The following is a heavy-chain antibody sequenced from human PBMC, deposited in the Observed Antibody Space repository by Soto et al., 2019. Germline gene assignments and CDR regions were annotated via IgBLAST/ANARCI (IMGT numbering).Heavy chain of an antibody. V-gene: IGHV4-59*01. CDR3: ARYYDFWTGLDY. CDR2: MHHSGNT. J-gene: IGHJ4*02. Sequence: PGKGLEWIGYMHHSGNTNYNPSLRSRVTISIDTSKNQLSLKMNSVTAADTAVYYCARYYDFWTGLDYWGQGILVTISS. D-gene: IGHD3-3*01.